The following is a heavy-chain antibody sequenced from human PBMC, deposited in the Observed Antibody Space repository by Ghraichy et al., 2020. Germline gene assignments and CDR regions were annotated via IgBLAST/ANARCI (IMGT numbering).Heavy chain of an antibody. J-gene: IGHJ6*02. Sequence: SQTLSLTCTVSGGSISSYYWSWIRQPPGKGLEWIGYIYTSGSTNYNPSLKSRVAISVDTSKNQFSLKLSSVTAADTAVYYCASHPYYDFWSGYPLGVWGQGTTVTVSS. CDR2: IYTSGST. CDR1: GGSISSYY. CDR3: ASHPYYDFWSGYPLGV. D-gene: IGHD3-3*01. V-gene: IGHV4-4*09.